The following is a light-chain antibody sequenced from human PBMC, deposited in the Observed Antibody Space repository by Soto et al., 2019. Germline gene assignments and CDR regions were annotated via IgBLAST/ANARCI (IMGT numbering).Light chain of an antibody. J-gene: IGKJ4*01. CDR2: GAS. CDR3: QQYGSSPLT. CDR1: QSLTSNY. V-gene: IGKV3-20*01. Sequence: TVLTQSPGTLALSPGERATLSCRASQSLTSNYVAWYQQKPGQAPRLLVYGASSRATGIPDGFTGSGSGADFTLTISRLEPEDSAVYYCQQYGSSPLTFGGGSKVEIK.